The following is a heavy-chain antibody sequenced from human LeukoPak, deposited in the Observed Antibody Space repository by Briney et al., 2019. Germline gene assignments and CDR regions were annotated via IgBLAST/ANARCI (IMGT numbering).Heavy chain of an antibody. J-gene: IGHJ4*02. CDR3: AKALGSWYCIDY. CDR1: GFTFSSYA. Sequence: QPGRSLRLSCAASGFTFSSYAMNWVRQAPGKGLEWVSSLSGSGDATYYADSVKGRFTISRDNSKNTLYLQMNSLRAEDTAVYYCAKALGSWYCIDYWGQGTLVTVSS. V-gene: IGHV3-23*01. CDR2: LSGSGDAT. D-gene: IGHD6-13*01.